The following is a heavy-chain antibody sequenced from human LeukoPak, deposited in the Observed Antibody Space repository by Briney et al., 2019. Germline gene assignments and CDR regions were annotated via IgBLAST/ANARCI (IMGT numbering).Heavy chain of an antibody. CDR2: ISYDGSNK. CDR1: GFTFSSYG. V-gene: IGHV3-30*18. J-gene: IGHJ3*01. Sequence: GSLRLSCAASGFTFSSYGMHWVRQAPGKGLEWVAVISYDGSNKYYADSVKGRFTISRDNSKNTLYLQMNSLRAEDTAVYYCAKGESPWYYDFWSGYSIFWGQGTMVTVSS. D-gene: IGHD3-3*01. CDR3: AKGESPWYYDFWSGYSIF.